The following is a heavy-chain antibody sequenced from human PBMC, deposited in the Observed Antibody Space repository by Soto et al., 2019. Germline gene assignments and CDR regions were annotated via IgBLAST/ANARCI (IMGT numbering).Heavy chain of an antibody. D-gene: IGHD5-12*01. J-gene: IGHJ4*03. V-gene: IGHV4-59*01. Sequence: QVQLQESGPGLVKPSETLSLTCTVSGGSISNYYWTWIRQPPGKGLEWIGYIYYSGSTNYNPSLKSRVTISVDSSKNQFSLKLNSVTAADTALYYCARDKNGYGFFDSWGQGTLVTVSS. CDR1: GGSISNYY. CDR2: IYYSGST. CDR3: ARDKNGYGFFDS.